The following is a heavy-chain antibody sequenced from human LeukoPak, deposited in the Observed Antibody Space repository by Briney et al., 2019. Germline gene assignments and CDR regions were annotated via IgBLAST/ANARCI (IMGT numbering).Heavy chain of an antibody. D-gene: IGHD6-13*01. J-gene: IGHJ6*02. CDR2: ISSTSSYI. CDR3: AKDLPGSRYYYYGMDV. V-gene: IGHV3-21*04. CDR1: GFTFSSYS. Sequence: KAGGSLRLSCAASGFTFSSYSMIWVRQAPGKGLEWVSSISSTSSYIFYADSVKGRFTISRDNSKNTLYLQMNSLRAEDTAVYYCAKDLPGSRYYYYGMDVWGQGTTVTVSS.